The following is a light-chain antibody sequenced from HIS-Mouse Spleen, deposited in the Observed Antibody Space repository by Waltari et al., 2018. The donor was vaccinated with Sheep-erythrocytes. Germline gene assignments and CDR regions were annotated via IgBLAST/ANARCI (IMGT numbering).Light chain of an antibody. V-gene: IGLV3-1*01. CDR3: QAWDSSTGVV. CDR1: NLGVTY. Sequence: SYELTQPPSVSVSPGQTASITCPGDNLGVTYACWYQQKPGQSPVLVICQDSKRPSGIPERFSGSNSGNTATLTISGTQAMDEADYYCQAWDSSTGVVFGGGTKLTVL. J-gene: IGLJ2*01. CDR2: QDS.